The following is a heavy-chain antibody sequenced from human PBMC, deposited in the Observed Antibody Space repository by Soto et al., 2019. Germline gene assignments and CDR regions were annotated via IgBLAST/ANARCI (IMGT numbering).Heavy chain of an antibody. Sequence: ASVKVSCKASGYTFTSYDINWVRQATGQGLEWMGWMNPNSGNTGYAQKFQGRVTMTRNTSISTAYMELNSLRAEDTAVYYCARLYLAATITSLDYWGQGTLVTVSS. V-gene: IGHV1-8*01. J-gene: IGHJ4*02. CDR3: ARLYLAATITSLDY. CDR2: MNPNSGNT. D-gene: IGHD5-12*01. CDR1: GYTFTSYD.